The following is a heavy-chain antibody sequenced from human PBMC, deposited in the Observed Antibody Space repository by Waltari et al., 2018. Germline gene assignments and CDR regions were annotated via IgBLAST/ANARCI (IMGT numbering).Heavy chain of an antibody. CDR3: ARVNGGGYFFGGTYYDESNWFDP. J-gene: IGHJ5*02. D-gene: IGHD2-15*01. V-gene: IGHV1-2*06. CDR2: INPNSGGT. CDR1: GYTFTGYY. Sequence: QVQLVQSGAEVKKPGASVKVSCKASGYTFTGYYIYWVRQAPGQGLEWMGRINPNSGGTNYAQKFPGRITLTRDTSISTAYMELSSLTSDDTAMYYCARVNGGGYFFGGTYYDESNWFDPWGQGTLVTVSS.